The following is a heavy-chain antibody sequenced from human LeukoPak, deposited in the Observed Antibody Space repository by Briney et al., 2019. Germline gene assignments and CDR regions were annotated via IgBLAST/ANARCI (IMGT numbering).Heavy chain of an antibody. CDR2: SSGSGGST. V-gene: IGHV3-23*01. J-gene: IGHJ4*02. Sequence: PGGSLRLSCAASGFTFSSYAMSWVRQAPGKGLEWVSASSGSGGSTYYADSVKGRSTISRDNSNTTLYLQMNSLRAEDTAMYYCGKDNHHSRAVAAGLDYWGQGTLVTVSS. CDR1: GFTFSSYA. CDR3: GKDNHHSRAVAAGLDY. D-gene: IGHD6-19*01.